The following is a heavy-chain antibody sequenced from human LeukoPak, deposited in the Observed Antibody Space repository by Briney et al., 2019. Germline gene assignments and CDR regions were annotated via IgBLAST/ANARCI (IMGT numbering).Heavy chain of an antibody. CDR1: GFTFSSYA. CDR3: AKTYYYDSSGYYYVFDY. V-gene: IGHV3-23*01. J-gene: IGHJ4*02. CDR2: ISGSAGST. D-gene: IGHD3-22*01. Sequence: PGGSLRLSCAASGFTFSSYAMSWVRQAPGKGLEWVSAISGSAGSTYYADSVKGRFTISRDNSKNTLHLQMNSLRAEDTAIYYCAKTYYYDSSGYYYVFDYWGQGTLVTVSS.